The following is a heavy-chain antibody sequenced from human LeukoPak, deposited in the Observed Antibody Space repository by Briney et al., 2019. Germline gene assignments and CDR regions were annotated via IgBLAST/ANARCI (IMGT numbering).Heavy chain of an antibody. CDR3: ARKGDSSGYYYGFDY. V-gene: IGHV4-39*07. J-gene: IGHJ4*02. D-gene: IGHD3-22*01. CDR1: GGSISSSNFY. CDR2: IFYSGST. Sequence: SETLSLTCTVSGGSISSSNFYWGWIRQPPGKGLEWIGSIFYSGSTYYNPSLKSRVTISVDKSKNQFSLKLSSVTAADTAVYYCARKGDSSGYYYGFDYWGQGTLVTVSS.